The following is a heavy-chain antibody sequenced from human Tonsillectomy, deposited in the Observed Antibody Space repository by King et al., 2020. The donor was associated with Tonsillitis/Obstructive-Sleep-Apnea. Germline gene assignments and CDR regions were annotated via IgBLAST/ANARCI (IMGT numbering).Heavy chain of an antibody. J-gene: IGHJ4*02. CDR3: AGGESPYYFDY. CDR2: IYYSGST. CDR1: GGSISSGGYY. V-gene: IGHV4-31*03. Sequence: LQLQESGPGLVKPSQTLALTCTVSGGSISSGGYYWSWIRQHPGKGLEWIGNIYYSGSTYYNPTLKSRVTISVDTSKNPFSLKLSSVTAAATAVYYCAGGESPYYFDYWGQGTLVTVSS.